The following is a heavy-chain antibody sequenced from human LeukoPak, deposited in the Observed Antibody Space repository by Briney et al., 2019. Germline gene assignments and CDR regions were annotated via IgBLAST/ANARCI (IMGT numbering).Heavy chain of an antibody. J-gene: IGHJ5*02. V-gene: IGHV1-18*01. CDR2: ISAYNGNT. Sequence: EASVKVSCKASGYTFTSYGISWVRQAPGQGLEWMGWISAYNGNTNYAQKFQGRVTITADKSTSTAYMELSSLRSEDTAVYYCAREDIVVVPAANYGGWFDPWGQGTLVTVSS. CDR3: AREDIVVVPAANYGGWFDP. CDR1: GYTFTSYG. D-gene: IGHD2-2*01.